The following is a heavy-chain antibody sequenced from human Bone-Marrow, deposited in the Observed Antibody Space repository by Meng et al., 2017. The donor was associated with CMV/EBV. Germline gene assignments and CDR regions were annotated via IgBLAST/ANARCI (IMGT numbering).Heavy chain of an antibody. J-gene: IGHJ4*02. Sequence: QVQLVQSGAEVKKPGSSVKVSCKASGGTFSSYTISWVRQAPGQGLEWMGWISAYNGNTNYAQKLQGRVTMTTDTSTSTAYMELRSLRSDDTAVYYCARVGWLVPSSGFGYWGQGTLVTVSS. CDR2: ISAYNGNT. V-gene: IGHV1-18*01. CDR3: ARVGWLVPSSGFGY. CDR1: GGTFSSYT. D-gene: IGHD6-19*01.